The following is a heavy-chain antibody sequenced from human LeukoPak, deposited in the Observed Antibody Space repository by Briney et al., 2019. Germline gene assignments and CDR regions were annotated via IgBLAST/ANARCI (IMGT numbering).Heavy chain of an antibody. J-gene: IGHJ4*02. D-gene: IGHD3-22*01. CDR3: ARVPYYYDSSGYPGDDY. CDR2: ISYDGSNK. CDR1: GFTFSSYA. V-gene: IGHV3-30-3*01. Sequence: PGGSLRLSCAASGFTFSSYAMHWVRQAPGKGLEWVAVISYDGSNKYYADSVKGRFTISRDNSKNTLYLQMNSLRAEDTAVYYCARVPYYYDSSGYPGDDYWGQGTLVTVSS.